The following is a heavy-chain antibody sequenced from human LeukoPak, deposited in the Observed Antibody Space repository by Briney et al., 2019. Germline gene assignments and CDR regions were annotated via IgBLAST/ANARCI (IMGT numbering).Heavy chain of an antibody. CDR2: IDARSGAT. J-gene: IGHJ6*02. V-gene: IGHV1-2*02. D-gene: IGHD2/OR15-2a*01. CDR3: ARDPFYEEVKEYGMDV. CDR1: GYTFAGYY. Sequence: ASVKVSCKASGYTFAGYYMNWVRQAPGQGLEWMGWIDARSGATNYGQKFQGRIIMTRDTSISTAYMELSSLTSDDTAVYYCARDPFYEEVKEYGMDVWGQGTTVSVSS.